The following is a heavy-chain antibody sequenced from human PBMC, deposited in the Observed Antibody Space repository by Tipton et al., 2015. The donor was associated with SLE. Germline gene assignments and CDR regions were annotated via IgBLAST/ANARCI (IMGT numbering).Heavy chain of an antibody. CDR3: ARNRGSGQQAAFEI. V-gene: IGHV4-34*01. CDR2: INHSGST. Sequence: LRLSCAVYGGSFSGYYWSWICRPPGKGLEWIGEINHSGSTHYNPSLKSRVIISVDTSKNQLSLKLNSVTAADTTMYYCARNRGSGQQAAFEIWGQGTMVTVSS. CDR1: GGSFSGYY. J-gene: IGHJ3*02. D-gene: IGHD2-15*01.